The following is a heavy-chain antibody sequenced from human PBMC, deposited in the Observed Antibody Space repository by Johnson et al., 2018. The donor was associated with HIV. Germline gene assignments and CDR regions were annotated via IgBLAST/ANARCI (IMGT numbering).Heavy chain of an antibody. D-gene: IGHD2/OR15-2a*01. J-gene: IGHJ3*02. Sequence: VQLVESGGGLVQPGRSLRLSCAASGFTFGDYAMHWVRQAPGKGLEWVSGITWNSGKIDYAASVKGRFTISRDNAKNSLYLQMNRLRPEDTALYYCAKEGNIELAFDMWGRGTMVTVSS. CDR2: ITWNSGKI. CDR3: AKEGNIELAFDM. CDR1: GFTFGDYA. V-gene: IGHV3-9*01.